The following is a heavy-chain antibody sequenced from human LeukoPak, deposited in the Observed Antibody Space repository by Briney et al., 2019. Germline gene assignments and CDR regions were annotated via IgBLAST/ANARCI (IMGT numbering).Heavy chain of an antibody. Sequence: ASVKVSCKASGYTFTSYAMHWVRQAPGQRLEWMGWINAGNGNTKYSQKFQGRDTITRDTSASTAYMELSSLRSEDTAVYYCARSRSGWTFDYWGQGTLVTVSS. J-gene: IGHJ4*02. D-gene: IGHD6-19*01. CDR1: GYTFTSYA. V-gene: IGHV1-3*01. CDR2: INAGNGNT. CDR3: ARSRSGWTFDY.